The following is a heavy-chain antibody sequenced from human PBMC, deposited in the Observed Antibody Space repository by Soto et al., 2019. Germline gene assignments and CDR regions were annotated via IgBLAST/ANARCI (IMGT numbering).Heavy chain of an antibody. V-gene: IGHV1-8*01. Sequence: QVQVVQSRAEVKKPGASVKVSCKTSGYTFTDYDINWVRQAPGQGLAWIGWVSPDNGNAGYAQHFQGRVTLTSDTSISTAYMELSSLTSEDTAVYYCEVTTGYWGQGTMVTVSS. CDR2: VSPDNGNA. CDR3: EVTTGY. CDR1: GYTFTDYD. D-gene: IGHD2-21*02. J-gene: IGHJ4*02.